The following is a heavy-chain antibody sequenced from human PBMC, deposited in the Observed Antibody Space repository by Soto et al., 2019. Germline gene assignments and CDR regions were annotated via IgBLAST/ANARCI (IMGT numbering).Heavy chain of an antibody. J-gene: IGHJ6*02. CDR2: IIPIFGTA. D-gene: IGHD3-3*01. CDR1: GGTFSSYA. CDR3: ARDFLSGYYVRAEGGQYYYGMDV. Sequence: QVQLVQSGAEVQKPGSSVKVSCKASGGTFSSYAISWVRQAPGQGLEWMGGIIPIFGTANYAQKFQGRVTITADESTSTGYLELSRLRSEDTTVYYCARDFLSGYYVRAEGGQYYYGMDVWGQGTTVTVSS. V-gene: IGHV1-69*01.